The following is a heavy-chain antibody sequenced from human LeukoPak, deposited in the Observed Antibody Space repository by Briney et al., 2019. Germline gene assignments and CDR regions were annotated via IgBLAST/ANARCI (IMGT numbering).Heavy chain of an antibody. CDR3: ATSHDILTGYYGEIDY. J-gene: IGHJ4*02. CDR1: GGSFSGYY. CDR2: INHSGST. V-gene: IGHV4-34*01. D-gene: IGHD3-9*01. Sequence: SETLSLTCAVYGGSFSGYYWSWIRQPPGKGLEGIGEINHSGSTNYNPSLKSRVTISLDTSQNQFSLKLSSVTAADTAVYYCATSHDILTGYYGEIDYWGQGTLVTVSS.